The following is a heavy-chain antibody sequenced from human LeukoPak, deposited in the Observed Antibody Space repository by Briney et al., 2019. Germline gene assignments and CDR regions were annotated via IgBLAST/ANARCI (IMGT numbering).Heavy chain of an antibody. V-gene: IGHV1-2*02. CDR3: ARDVRAEEDY. CDR2: INPNSGGT. Sequence: ASVKVSCKASGGTFSSYAISWVRQAPGQGLEWMGWINPNSGGTNYAQKFQGRVTMTRDTSISTAYMELSRLRSDDTAVYYCARDVRAEEDYWGQGTLVTVSS. J-gene: IGHJ4*02. CDR1: GGTFSSYA. D-gene: IGHD3-10*02.